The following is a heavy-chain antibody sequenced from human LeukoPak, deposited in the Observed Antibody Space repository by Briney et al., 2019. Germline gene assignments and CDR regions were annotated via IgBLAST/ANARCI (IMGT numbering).Heavy chain of an antibody. V-gene: IGHV3-23*01. CDR1: GFTFSRHG. Sequence: PGGSLRLFCAASGFTFSRHGMNWVRQAPGKGLEWVSGISPSGDILYYADSVKGRFTISRDNSKNTLYLQMNSLRAEDTAVYYCARVTYGSGTYGAFDYWGQGTLVTVSS. J-gene: IGHJ4*02. CDR3: ARVTYGSGTYGAFDY. D-gene: IGHD3-10*01. CDR2: ISPSGDIL.